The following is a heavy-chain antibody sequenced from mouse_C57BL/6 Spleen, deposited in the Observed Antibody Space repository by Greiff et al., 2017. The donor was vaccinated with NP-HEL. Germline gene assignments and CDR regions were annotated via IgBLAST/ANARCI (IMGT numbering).Heavy chain of an antibody. CDR2: IDPSDSYT. CDR1: GYTFTSYW. J-gene: IGHJ4*01. D-gene: IGHD2-1*01. CDR3: ALYGISSMDY. V-gene: IGHV1-69*01. Sequence: QVQLKQPGAELVMPGASVKLSCKASGYTFTSYWMHWVKQRPGQGLEWIGEIDPSDSYTNYNQKFKGKSTLTVDKSSSTAYMQLSSLTSEDSAVYYCALYGISSMDYWGQGTSVTVSS.